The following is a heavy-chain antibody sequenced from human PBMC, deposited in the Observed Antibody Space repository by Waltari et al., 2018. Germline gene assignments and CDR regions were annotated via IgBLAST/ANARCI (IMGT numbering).Heavy chain of an antibody. Sequence: QLQLQESGPGLVKPSETLSLTCTVSGGSISSSSYYWGWIRQPPGKGLEWIGSIYYSGSTYYNPSLKSRVTISVDTSKNQFSLKLSSVTAADTAVYYCARHSGATLLLFDYWGQGTLVTVSS. CDR2: IYYSGST. V-gene: IGHV4-39*01. CDR1: GGSISSSSYY. CDR3: ARHSGATLLLFDY. D-gene: IGHD1-26*01. J-gene: IGHJ4*02.